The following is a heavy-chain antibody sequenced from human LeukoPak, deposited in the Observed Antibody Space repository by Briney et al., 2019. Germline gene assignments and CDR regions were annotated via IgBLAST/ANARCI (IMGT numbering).Heavy chain of an antibody. J-gene: IGHJ1*01. Sequence: SETLSLTCAVYGGSFSGYYWSWIRQPPGKGLEWIGEINHSGSTNYNPSLKSRVTISVDTSKNQFSLKLSSVTAADTAVYYCAREDLYYYDSSGYHGYFQHWGQGTLVTVSS. CDR2: INHSGST. CDR3: AREDLYYYDSSGYHGYFQH. V-gene: IGHV4-34*01. D-gene: IGHD3-22*01. CDR1: GGSFSGYY.